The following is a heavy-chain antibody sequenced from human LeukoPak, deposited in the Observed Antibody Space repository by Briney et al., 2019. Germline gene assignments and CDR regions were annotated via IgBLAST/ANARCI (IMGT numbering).Heavy chain of an antibody. V-gene: IGHV3-73*01. J-gene: IGHJ5*02. CDR1: GFTFSGSA. CDR3: TRHPYYYDSSGYYSDWSDP. CDR2: IRSKANSYAT. D-gene: IGHD3-22*01. Sequence: GGSLRLSCAASGFTFSGSAMHWVRQASGKGLEWVGRIRSKANSYATAYAASVKGRFTISRDDSKNTAYLQMNSLKTEDTAVYYCTRHPYYYDSSGYYSDWSDPWGQGTLVTVSS.